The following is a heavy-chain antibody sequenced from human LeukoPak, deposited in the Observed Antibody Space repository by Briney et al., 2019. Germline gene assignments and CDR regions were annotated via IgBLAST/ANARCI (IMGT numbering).Heavy chain of an antibody. CDR3: ARSSIYTVYYDFWSGYLD. J-gene: IGHJ4*02. Sequence: PSETLSLTCAVYGGSFSGYYWSWIRQPPGKGLEWIGYIYYSGSTYYNPSLKSRVTISVDTSKNQFSLKLSSVTAADTAVYYCARSSIYTVYYDFWSGYLDWGQGTLVTVSS. D-gene: IGHD3-3*01. V-gene: IGHV4-34*09. CDR2: IYYSGST. CDR1: GGSFSGYY.